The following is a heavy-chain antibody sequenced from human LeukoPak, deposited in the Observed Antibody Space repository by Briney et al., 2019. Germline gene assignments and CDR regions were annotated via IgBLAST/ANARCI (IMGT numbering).Heavy chain of an antibody. CDR1: GGSISSYY. J-gene: IGHJ4*02. CDR2: IYYSGST. Sequence: PSETLSLTCTVSGGSISSYYWSWIRQPPGKGLEWIGYIYYSGSTNYNPSLKSRVTISVDTSKNQFSLKLSSVTAADTAVYYCARASSRDYDFDYWGQGTLVTVSS. V-gene: IGHV4-59*01. D-gene: IGHD3-22*01. CDR3: ARASSRDYDFDY.